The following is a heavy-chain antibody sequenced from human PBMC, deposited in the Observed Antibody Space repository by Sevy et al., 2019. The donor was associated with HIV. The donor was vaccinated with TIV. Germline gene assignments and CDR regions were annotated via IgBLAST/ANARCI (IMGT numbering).Heavy chain of an antibody. J-gene: IGHJ4*02. CDR2: IIPIFCTA. CDR1: GGTFSSYA. V-gene: IGHV1-69*13. D-gene: IGHD6-19*01. CDR3: AREIGYCSGWFDY. Sequence: ASVKVSCKASGGTFSSYAISWVRQAPGQGLEWMGGIIPIFCTANYAQKFQGRVTITADESTSTGYMELSSLKSEDTALYYCAREIGYCSGWFDYWGQGTLVTVSS.